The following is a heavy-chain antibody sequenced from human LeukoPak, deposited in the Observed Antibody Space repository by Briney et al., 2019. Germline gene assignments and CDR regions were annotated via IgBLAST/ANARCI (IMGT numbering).Heavy chain of an antibody. CDR2: INPSGGST. CDR3: ASSCSSTSCYSSFDY. J-gene: IGHJ4*02. CDR1: GYTFTSYY. Sequence: ASVKVSCKASGYTFTSYYMHWVRQAPGQGLEWMGIINPSGGSTSYAQKFQGRVTMTRDTSTSTVYMELSSLRSEDTAVYYCASSCSSTSCYSSFDYWGQGTLVTVSS. D-gene: IGHD2-2*01. V-gene: IGHV1-46*01.